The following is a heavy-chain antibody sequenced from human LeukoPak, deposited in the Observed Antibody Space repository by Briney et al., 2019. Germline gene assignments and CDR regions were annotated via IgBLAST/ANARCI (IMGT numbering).Heavy chain of an antibody. CDR1: GGTFSSYA. CDR2: IIPIFGTA. J-gene: IGHJ5*02. Sequence: ASVKVSCKASGGTFSSYAISWVRQAPGQGLEWMGGIIPIFGTANYAQKFQGRVTITTDESTSTAYMEVSNLRSEDTAVYYCAASTIFGVVITYNWFDPWGQGTLVTVSS. CDR3: AASTIFGVVITYNWFDP. D-gene: IGHD3-3*01. V-gene: IGHV1-69*05.